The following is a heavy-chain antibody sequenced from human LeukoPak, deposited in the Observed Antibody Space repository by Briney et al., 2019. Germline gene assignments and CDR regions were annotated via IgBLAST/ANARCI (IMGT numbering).Heavy chain of an antibody. CDR1: GGSIRSGDYY. V-gene: IGHV4-30-4*01. D-gene: IGHD3-22*01. Sequence: SETLSLTCTVSGGSIRSGDYYWSWIRQPPGKGLEWIGYIYYSGSTYYNPSLKSRVTISVDTSKNQFSLKLSSVTAADTAVYYCARYYDSSQGIDFWGQGTLVTVSS. CDR2: IYYSGST. J-gene: IGHJ4*02. CDR3: ARYYDSSQGIDF.